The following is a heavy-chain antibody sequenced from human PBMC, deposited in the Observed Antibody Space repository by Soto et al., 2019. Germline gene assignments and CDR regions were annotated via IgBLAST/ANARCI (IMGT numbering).Heavy chain of an antibody. V-gene: IGHV4-31*03. CDR1: GGSISSGGYY. J-gene: IGHJ6*02. D-gene: IGHD2-2*01. Sequence: SETLSLTCTVSGGSISSGGYYWSWIRQHPGKGLEWIGYIYYSGSTYYNPSLKSRVTISVDTSKNQFSLKLSSVTAADTAVYYCARGVVPAATRGYYYYGMDVWGQGTTVTVS. CDR3: ARGVVPAATRGYYYYGMDV. CDR2: IYYSGST.